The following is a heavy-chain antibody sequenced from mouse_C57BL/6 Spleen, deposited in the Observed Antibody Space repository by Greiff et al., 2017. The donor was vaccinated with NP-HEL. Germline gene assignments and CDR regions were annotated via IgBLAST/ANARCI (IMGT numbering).Heavy chain of an antibody. Sequence: QVQLQQPGAELVRPGSSVKLSCKASGYTFTSYWMDWVKQRPGQGLEWIGNIYPSDSETHYNQKFKDKATLTVDKSSSTAYMQLSSLTSEDSAVYYCARSRPYFYYWGQGTTLTVSS. CDR3: ARSRPYFYY. CDR1: GYTFTSYW. V-gene: IGHV1-61*01. J-gene: IGHJ2*01. CDR2: IYPSDSET.